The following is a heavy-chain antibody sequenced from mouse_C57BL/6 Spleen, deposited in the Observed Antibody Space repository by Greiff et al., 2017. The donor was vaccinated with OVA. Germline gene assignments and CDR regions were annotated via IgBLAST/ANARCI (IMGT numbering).Heavy chain of an antibody. CDR3: ARDYDAYEAMDY. CDR2: INPNNGGT. CDR1: GYTFTDYY. D-gene: IGHD2-3*01. Sequence: EVQLQQSGPELVKPGASVKISCKASGYTFTDYYMNWVKQSHGKSLEWIGDINPNNGGTSYNQKFKGKATLTVDKSSSTAYMELRSLTSEDSAVYYCARDYDAYEAMDYWGQGTSVTVSS. V-gene: IGHV1-26*01. J-gene: IGHJ4*01.